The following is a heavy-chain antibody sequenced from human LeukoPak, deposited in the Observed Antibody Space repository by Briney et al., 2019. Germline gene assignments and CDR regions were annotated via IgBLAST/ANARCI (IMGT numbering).Heavy chain of an antibody. CDR1: GFIFSSYT. D-gene: IGHD1-26*01. J-gene: IGHJ6*02. CDR3: ARAPQGANPYGMDV. Sequence: GGSLRLSCAASGFIFSSYTMNWVRQAPGKGLEWVSSISSSGGYIYYADSVRGRFTISRDNAKNLLYLQMNSLRAEDTAVYYCARAPQGANPYGMDVWGQGTTVTVSS. V-gene: IGHV3-21*01. CDR2: ISSSGGYI.